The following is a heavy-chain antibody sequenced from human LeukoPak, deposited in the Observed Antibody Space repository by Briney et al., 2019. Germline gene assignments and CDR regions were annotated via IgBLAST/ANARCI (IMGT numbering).Heavy chain of an antibody. CDR3: ARDRTPDWFDP. CDR1: GGSISSGSYY. J-gene: IGHJ5*02. Sequence: SQTLSLTCTVSGGSISSGSYYWSWIRQPAGTGLEWIGRIYTSGSTNYNPSLKSRVTMSVDTSKNQFSLKLSSVTAADTAVYYCARDRTPDWFDPWGQGTLVTVSS. V-gene: IGHV4-61*02. CDR2: IYTSGST.